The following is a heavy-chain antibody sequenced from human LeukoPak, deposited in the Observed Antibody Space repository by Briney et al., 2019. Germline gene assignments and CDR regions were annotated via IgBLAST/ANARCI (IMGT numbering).Heavy chain of an antibody. CDR2: ISASGGRT. Sequence: GGSLRLSCAASGFTFSDYAMTWVRQAPRRGLEWVSAISASGGRTHYADSVKGRFTISRDDSKNTLYVQMNSLRAEDTAVYYCAKHQWELRSGFDSWGQGTLVSVSS. CDR1: GFTFSDYA. D-gene: IGHD1-26*01. V-gene: IGHV3-23*01. CDR3: AKHQWELRSGFDS. J-gene: IGHJ5*01.